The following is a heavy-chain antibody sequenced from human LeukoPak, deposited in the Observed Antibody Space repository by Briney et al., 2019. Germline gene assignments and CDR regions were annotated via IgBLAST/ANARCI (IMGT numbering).Heavy chain of an antibody. Sequence: GGSLRLSCAASGFTFSSYAMSWVRQAPGKGLEWVSVIYGADGTYYADSVKGRFTISRDNSKNTLYLQMNSLRVEDTAVYYCAKGISMTTVVTFDYWGQGMLVTVSS. D-gene: IGHD4-23*01. V-gene: IGHV3-23*03. CDR2: IYGADGT. CDR3: AKGISMTTVVTFDY. J-gene: IGHJ4*02. CDR1: GFTFSSYA.